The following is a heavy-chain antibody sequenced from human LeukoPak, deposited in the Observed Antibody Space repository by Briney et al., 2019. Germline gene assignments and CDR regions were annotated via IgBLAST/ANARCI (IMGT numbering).Heavy chain of an antibody. Sequence: KASGTLSLTCAISVGSISSGNWWTWVRQSPGKGLEWIGEIYHNGTHNYNPSLKSRVTISADTFENHFSLKLTSVTAADTAVYYCATAPILRGEGGEHYKYGMDVWGQGTTVIVSS. CDR2: IYHNGTH. D-gene: IGHD2-2*02. J-gene: IGHJ6*02. CDR3: ATAPILRGEGGEHYKYGMDV. V-gene: IGHV4-4*02. CDR1: VGSISSGNW.